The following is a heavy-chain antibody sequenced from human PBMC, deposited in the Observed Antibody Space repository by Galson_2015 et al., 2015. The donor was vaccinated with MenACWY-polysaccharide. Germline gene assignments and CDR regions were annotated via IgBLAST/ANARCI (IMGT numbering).Heavy chain of an antibody. V-gene: IGHV3-9*01. CDR2: ISWNSGSI. Sequence: SLRLSCAASGFTFDDYAMHWVRQAPGKGLEWVSGISWNSGSIGYADSVKGRFTISRDNAKNSLYLQMNSLRAEGTALYYCAKDIGSSSNFFDYWGQGTLVTVSS. J-gene: IGHJ4*02. CDR3: AKDIGSSSNFFDY. CDR1: GFTFDDYA. D-gene: IGHD6-6*01.